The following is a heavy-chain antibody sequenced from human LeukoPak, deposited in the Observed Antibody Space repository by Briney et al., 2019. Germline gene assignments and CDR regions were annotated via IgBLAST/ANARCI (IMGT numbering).Heavy chain of an antibody. D-gene: IGHD6-19*01. V-gene: IGHV3-23*01. J-gene: IGHJ4*02. Sequence: PGGSLRLSCAASGFTFSSYAMHWVRQAPGKGLEWVSTIIGSGTAAFYADSVKGRFTIARDNSKNTLYLQMNSLRAEDAALYFCAKRHSSGWYYFDYWGQGTLVTVSS. CDR3: AKRHSSGWYYFDY. CDR2: IIGSGTAA. CDR1: GFTFSSYA.